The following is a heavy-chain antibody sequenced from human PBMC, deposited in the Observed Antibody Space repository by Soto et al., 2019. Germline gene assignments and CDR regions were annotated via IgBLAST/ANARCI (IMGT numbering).Heavy chain of an antibody. J-gene: IGHJ6*02. D-gene: IGHD1-26*01. V-gene: IGHV4-34*01. CDR3: GRAYRGRYYWYFYSGMDV. Sequence: PSATLSLTCAVYGGSFSGYYWSWIRQPPGKGLEWIGEINHSGSTNYNPSLKSRVTISVDTSKNQFSLKLSSVTAADTAVYYCGRAYRGRYYWYFYSGMDVWGQWTTVTVSS. CDR1: GGSFSGYY. CDR2: INHSGST.